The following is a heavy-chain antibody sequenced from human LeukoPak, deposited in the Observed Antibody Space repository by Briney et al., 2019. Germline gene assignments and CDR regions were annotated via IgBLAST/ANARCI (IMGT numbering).Heavy chain of an antibody. CDR1: GYTFTSYD. D-gene: IGHD5-12*01. V-gene: IGHV1-8*01. CDR2: MNPNSGNT. Sequence: GASVKVSCKASGYTFTSYDINWVRQATGQGLEWMGWMNPNSGNTGCAQKFQGRVTMTRNTSISTAYMELSSLRSEDTAVYYCARGRLAYGGYVDWGQGTLVTVSS. J-gene: IGHJ4*02. CDR3: ARGRLAYGGYVD.